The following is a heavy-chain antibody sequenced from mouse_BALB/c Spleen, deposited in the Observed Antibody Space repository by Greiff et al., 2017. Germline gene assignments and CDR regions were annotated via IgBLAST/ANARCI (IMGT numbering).Heavy chain of an antibody. CDR3: ASIYYGYSWFAY. Sequence: VKLVESGPGLVAPSQSLSITCTVSGFSLTSYGVHWVRQPPGKGLEWLGVIWAGGSTNYNSALMSRLSISKDNSKSQVFLKMNSLQTDDTAMYYCASIYYGYSWFAYWGQGTLVTVSA. CDR1: GFSLTSYG. CDR2: IWAGGST. D-gene: IGHD2-2*01. V-gene: IGHV2-9*02. J-gene: IGHJ3*01.